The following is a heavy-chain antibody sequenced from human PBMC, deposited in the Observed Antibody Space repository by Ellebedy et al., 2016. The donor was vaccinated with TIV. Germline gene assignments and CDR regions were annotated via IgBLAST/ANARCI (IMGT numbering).Heavy chain of an antibody. J-gene: IGHJ6*02. D-gene: IGHD5-12*01. CDR1: GYTLTELS. CDR3: ATGDVGLPLKGYYGMDV. CDR2: FDPEDGET. V-gene: IGHV1-24*01. Sequence: ASVKVSCKVSGYTLTELSMHWVRQAPGKGLEWMGGFDPEDGETIYAQKFQGRVTMTEDTSTDTAYMELSSLRSEDTAVYYCATGDVGLPLKGYYGMDVWGQGTTVTVSS.